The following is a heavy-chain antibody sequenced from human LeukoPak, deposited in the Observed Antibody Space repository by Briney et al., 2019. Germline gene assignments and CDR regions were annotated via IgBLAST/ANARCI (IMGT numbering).Heavy chain of an antibody. J-gene: IGHJ3*02. CDR1: GFTFSSYG. D-gene: IGHD3-10*01. Sequence: GGSLRLSCAASGFTFSSYGMHWVRQAPGKGLEWVSGLSWNSGSIGYADSVKGRFTISRDNAKNSLFLQMNSLRAEDTALYYCAKDLSTMIRGVSIWGQGTMVTVSS. CDR2: LSWNSGSI. V-gene: IGHV3-9*01. CDR3: AKDLSTMIRGVSI.